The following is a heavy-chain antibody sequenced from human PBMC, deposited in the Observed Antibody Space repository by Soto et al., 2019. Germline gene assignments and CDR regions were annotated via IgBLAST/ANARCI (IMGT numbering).Heavy chain of an antibody. CDR1: CESISSSSYY. Sequence: SETLSLTCIVSCESISSSSYYWGWIREPTGKGVEWIGSIYYSGRTYYNPSFKSRVTVSIDTSKNQFSLKLSSVTATDTAVYYCARQRTTVVTQAYFDHWGQGALVTVSS. J-gene: IGHJ4*02. CDR3: ARQRTTVVTQAYFDH. CDR2: IYYSGRT. D-gene: IGHD2-21*02. V-gene: IGHV4-39*01.